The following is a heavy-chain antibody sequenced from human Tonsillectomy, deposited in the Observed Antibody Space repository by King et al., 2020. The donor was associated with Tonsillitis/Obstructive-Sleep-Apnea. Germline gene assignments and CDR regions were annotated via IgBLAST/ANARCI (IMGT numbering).Heavy chain of an antibody. CDR3: ARYYYGSGSYAGDY. D-gene: IGHD3-10*01. J-gene: IGHJ4*02. V-gene: IGHV3-53*01. CDR2: IYSGGST. CDR1: GFTVSSNY. Sequence: VQLVESGGGLIRPGGSLRLSCAASGFTVSSNYMSWVRQAPGKGLEWVSVIYSGGSTYYADSVKGRFTISRDNSKNTLYLQMNSLRAEDTAVYYCARYYYGSGSYAGDYWGQGPQGTVSS.